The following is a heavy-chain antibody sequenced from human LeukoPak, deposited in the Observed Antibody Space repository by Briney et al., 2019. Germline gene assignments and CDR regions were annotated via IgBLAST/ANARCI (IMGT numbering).Heavy chain of an antibody. V-gene: IGHV3-74*01. Sequence: PGGSLRLSCAASGFTFSSYWMHWVRQAPGKGLVWVSRINTDGSSTSYADSVKGRFTISRDNAKNTLYLQMNSLRAEDTAVYYCVQLAVAGTGGDYWGQGTLVTVSS. D-gene: IGHD6-19*01. CDR1: GFTFSSYW. J-gene: IGHJ4*02. CDR2: INTDGSST. CDR3: VQLAVAGTGGDY.